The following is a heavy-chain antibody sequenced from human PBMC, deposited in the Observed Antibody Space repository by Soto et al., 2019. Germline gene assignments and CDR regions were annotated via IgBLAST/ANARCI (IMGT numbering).Heavy chain of an antibody. CDR3: ARSRGRWLFGYFDY. V-gene: IGHV1-3*01. J-gene: IGHJ4*02. Sequence: ASVKVSWKASGYTFTSYAMHWVRQAPGQRLEWMGWINAGNGNTKYSQKFQGRVTITRDTSASTAYMELSSLRSEDTAVYYCARSRGRWLFGYFDYWGQGTLVTVS. D-gene: IGHD3-22*01. CDR2: INAGNGNT. CDR1: GYTFTSYA.